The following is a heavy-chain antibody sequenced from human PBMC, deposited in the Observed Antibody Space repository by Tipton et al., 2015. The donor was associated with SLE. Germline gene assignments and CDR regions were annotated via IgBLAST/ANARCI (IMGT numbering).Heavy chain of an antibody. Sequence: TLSLTCTVSGGSISSSDDYWGWIRQSPGKELEWIGSTYFSGSTYYNPSLKSRVTISVDTSKNLFSLKLSSVTAADTAVYYCARDGGNYFDYWGQGTLVTVSS. V-gene: IGHV4-39*07. J-gene: IGHJ4*02. CDR2: TYFSGST. CDR3: ARDGGNYFDY. CDR1: GGSISSSDDY. D-gene: IGHD4-23*01.